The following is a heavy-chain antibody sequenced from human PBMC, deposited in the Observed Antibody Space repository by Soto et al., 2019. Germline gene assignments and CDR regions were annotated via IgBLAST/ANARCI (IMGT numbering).Heavy chain of an antibody. CDR3: ARLDSSGWSY. Sequence: LGESLKISCKGSGFSFTSYWIGWVRQMPGKGLDWMGNIYPSDSDVTYSPSFKGLVTMSADKSTNTAYLQWSSLKASDTAIYFCARLDSSGWSYWGQGTRVTVSS. CDR1: GFSFTSYW. V-gene: IGHV5-51*01. CDR2: IYPSDSDV. D-gene: IGHD6-13*01. J-gene: IGHJ4*02.